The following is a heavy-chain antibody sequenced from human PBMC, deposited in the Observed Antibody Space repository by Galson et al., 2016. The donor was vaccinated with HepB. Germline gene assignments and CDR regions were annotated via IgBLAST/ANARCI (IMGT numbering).Heavy chain of an antibody. D-gene: IGHD6-19*01. Sequence: SVKVSCKASGGTFSSNYAVTWVRQAPGQGLEWMGGIIPIFSSTNYAQKFQGRVTITADNSTNTAYMELNSLKSEDTAVYFCAALTSDWYTSISYFDLWGRGTLVTV. V-gene: IGHV1-69*06. CDR2: IIPIFSST. CDR3: AALTSDWYTSISYFDL. CDR1: GGTFSSNYA. J-gene: IGHJ2*01.